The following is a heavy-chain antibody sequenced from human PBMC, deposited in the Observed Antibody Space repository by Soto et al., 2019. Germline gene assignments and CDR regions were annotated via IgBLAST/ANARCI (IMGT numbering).Heavy chain of an antibody. D-gene: IGHD6-13*01. CDR3: ARDRDGSSWYAFDI. Sequence: ASVQLSCKASGYDFIGYDIHCMRHAPGQGLEWMGWINPNSGGTNYAQKFQGRVTMTRDTSISTAYMELSRLRSDDTAVYYCARDRDGSSWYAFDIWGQGTMVTVSS. V-gene: IGHV1-2*02. CDR1: GYDFIGYD. J-gene: IGHJ3*02. CDR2: INPNSGGT.